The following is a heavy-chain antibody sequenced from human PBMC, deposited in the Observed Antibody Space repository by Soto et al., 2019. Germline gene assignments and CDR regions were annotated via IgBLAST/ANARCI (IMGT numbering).Heavy chain of an antibody. V-gene: IGHV4-61*01. CDR1: GGSVSSGRYY. J-gene: IGHJ4*02. Sequence: QVQLQESGPGLVKPSETLSLTCTVSGGSVSSGRYYWSWIRQPPGKGLEWIGYIYYSGSTNYNPSLKSRVTISVDTSKNPFSLQLSSVTAADTAVYYCARYNWNYGGCFDYWGQGTLVTVSS. D-gene: IGHD1-7*01. CDR3: ARYNWNYGGCFDY. CDR2: IYYSGST.